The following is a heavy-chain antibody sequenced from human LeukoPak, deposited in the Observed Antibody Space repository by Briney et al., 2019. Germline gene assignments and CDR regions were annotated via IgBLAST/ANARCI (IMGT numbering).Heavy chain of an antibody. CDR1: GFTFSSYA. J-gene: IGHJ4*02. D-gene: IGHD4-17*01. Sequence: GGSLRLSCAATGFTFSSYAMSWVRQAPGKGLEWVSAISGSGGSAYYADSVKGRFTVSRDNSKNTLYLQMNSLRAEDTAVYYCAKSPNDYGDYGWGQGTLVTVSS. CDR3: AKSPNDYGDYG. CDR2: ISGSGGSA. V-gene: IGHV3-23*01.